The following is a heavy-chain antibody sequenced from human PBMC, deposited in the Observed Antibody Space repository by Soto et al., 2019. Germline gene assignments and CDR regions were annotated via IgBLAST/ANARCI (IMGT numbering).Heavy chain of an antibody. CDR1: GFTFSSYS. Sequence: GGSLRLSCAASGFTFSSYSMNWVRQAPGKGLEWVSSISSSSSYIYYADSVKGRFTISRDNAKNSLYLQMNSLRAEDTAVYYCARGGYYDFWSGYPTLGYYGMDVWGQGTTVTVSS. CDR2: ISSSSSYI. V-gene: IGHV3-21*01. J-gene: IGHJ6*02. D-gene: IGHD3-3*01. CDR3: ARGGYYDFWSGYPTLGYYGMDV.